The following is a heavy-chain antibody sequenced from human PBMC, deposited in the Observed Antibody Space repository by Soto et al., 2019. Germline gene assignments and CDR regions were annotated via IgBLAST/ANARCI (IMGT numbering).Heavy chain of an antibody. J-gene: IGHJ4*02. Sequence: GGSLRLSCAASGFTFSSYGMHWVRQAPGKGLEWVAVISYDGSNKYYADSVKGRFTISRDNSKNTLYLQMNSLRAEDTAVYYCAKDQGRGGYSYGYFSPYFDYWGQGTLVTVSS. V-gene: IGHV3-30*18. D-gene: IGHD5-18*01. CDR1: GFTFSSYG. CDR2: ISYDGSNK. CDR3: AKDQGRGGYSYGYFSPYFDY.